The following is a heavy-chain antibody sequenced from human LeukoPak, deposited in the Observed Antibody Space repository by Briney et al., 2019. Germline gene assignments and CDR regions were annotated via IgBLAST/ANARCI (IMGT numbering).Heavy chain of an antibody. CDR3: APRGGYSYGNFDY. J-gene: IGHJ4*02. Sequence: SVKVSCKASGGTFSSYAISWVRQAPGQGLEWMGRIIPILGIANYAQKFQGRVTITADKSTSTAYMELSSLRSEDTAVYYCAPRGGYSYGNFDYWGQGTLVTVSS. V-gene: IGHV1-69*04. CDR1: GGTFSSYA. D-gene: IGHD5-18*01. CDR2: IIPILGIA.